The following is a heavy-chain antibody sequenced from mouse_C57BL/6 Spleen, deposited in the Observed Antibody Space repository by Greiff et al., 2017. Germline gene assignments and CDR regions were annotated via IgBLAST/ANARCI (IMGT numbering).Heavy chain of an antibody. J-gene: IGHJ1*03. CDR3: ARRGTTVVATDFDV. V-gene: IGHV5-17*01. Sequence: EVQLQESGGGLVKPGGSLKLSCAASGFTFSDYGMHWVRQAPEKGLEWVAYISSGSSTIYYADTVKGRFTISRDNAKNTLFLQMTSLRSEDTAMYYCARRGTTVVATDFDVWGTGTTVTVSS. CDR1: GFTFSDYG. D-gene: IGHD1-1*01. CDR2: ISSGSSTI.